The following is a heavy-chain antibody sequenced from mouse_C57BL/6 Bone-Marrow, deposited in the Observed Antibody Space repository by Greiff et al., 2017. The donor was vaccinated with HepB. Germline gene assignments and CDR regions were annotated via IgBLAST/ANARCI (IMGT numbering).Heavy chain of an antibody. J-gene: IGHJ3*01. V-gene: IGHV15-2*01. Sequence: VQLQQSGSELRSPGSSVKLSCKDFDSEVFPIAYMSWVRQKPGHGFEWIGGILPSIGRTIYGEKFEDKATLDADTLSNTAYLELNSLTSEDSAIYYCARGDGYISWFAYWGQGTLVTVSA. D-gene: IGHD2-3*01. CDR1: DSEVFPIAY. CDR3: ARGDGYISWFAY. CDR2: ILPSIGRT.